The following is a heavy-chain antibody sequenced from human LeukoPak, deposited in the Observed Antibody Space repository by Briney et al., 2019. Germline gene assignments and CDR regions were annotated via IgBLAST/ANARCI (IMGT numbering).Heavy chain of an antibody. CDR1: GYTFTGYY. CDR2: INPNSGGT. Sequence: ASVKVSCKASGYTFTGYYMHWVRQAPGQGLEWMGWINPNSGGTNYAQKFQGRVTMTRDASISTACMELSRLRSDDTAVYYCARYTVVIDYWGQGTLVTVSS. J-gene: IGHJ4*02. CDR3: ARYTVVIDY. V-gene: IGHV1-2*02. D-gene: IGHD2-15*01.